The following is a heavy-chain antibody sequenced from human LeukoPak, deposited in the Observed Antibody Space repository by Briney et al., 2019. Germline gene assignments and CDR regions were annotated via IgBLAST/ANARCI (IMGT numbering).Heavy chain of an antibody. V-gene: IGHV1-18*01. J-gene: IGHJ5*02. CDR1: GCTFTSYD. Sequence: ASVKVSCKASGCTFTSYDINWVRQAPGQGLEWMGWISAYNGNTNYAQKLQGRVTMTTDTSTSTAYMELRSLRSDDTAVYYCARDQTRGGWFDPWGQGTLVTVSS. CDR3: ARDQTRGGWFDP. CDR2: ISAYNGNT.